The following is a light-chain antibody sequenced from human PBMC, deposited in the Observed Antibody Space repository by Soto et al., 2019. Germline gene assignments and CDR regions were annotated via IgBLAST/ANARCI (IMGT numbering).Light chain of an antibody. Sequence: QPALTQPASVSGSPGQSITISCTGTSNDVGGYNLVSWFQQHPGKAPKLMISEVNKRPSGVSNRFSGSKSANTASLTISGLQAEDEADYYCCSHVGGSSPQWVFGGGTQLTVL. CDR2: EVN. CDR1: SNDVGGYNL. J-gene: IGLJ3*02. CDR3: CSHVGGSSPQWV. V-gene: IGLV2-23*02.